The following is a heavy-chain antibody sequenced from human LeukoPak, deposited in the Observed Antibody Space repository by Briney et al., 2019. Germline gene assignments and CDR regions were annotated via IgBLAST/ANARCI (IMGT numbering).Heavy chain of an antibody. D-gene: IGHD6-19*01. CDR2: INSDGSDT. Sequence: TGGSLRLSCAASGFTVSSNYISWVRQAPGKGLVWVSRINSDGSDTSYADSVQGRFTISRDNAKNTLYLQMNSLRAEDTAVYYCASCVAVPGLPDYWGQGTLVTVSS. CDR3: ASCVAVPGLPDY. V-gene: IGHV3-74*01. CDR1: GFTVSSNY. J-gene: IGHJ4*02.